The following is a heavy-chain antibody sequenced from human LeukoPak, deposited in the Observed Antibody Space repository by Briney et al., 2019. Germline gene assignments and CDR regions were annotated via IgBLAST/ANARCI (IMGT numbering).Heavy chain of an antibody. CDR2: MNPNSGNT. J-gene: IGHJ6*02. CDR3: AGSRGHYYGMDV. V-gene: IGHV1-8*01. Sequence: ASVKVSCKASGYTFTSYDINWVRQATGQGLEWMGWMNPNSGNTGYAQKFQGRVTMTRNTSISTAYMELSSLRSEDTAVYYCAGSRGHYYGMDVWDQGTTVTVSS. D-gene: IGHD5/OR15-5a*01. CDR1: GYTFTSYD.